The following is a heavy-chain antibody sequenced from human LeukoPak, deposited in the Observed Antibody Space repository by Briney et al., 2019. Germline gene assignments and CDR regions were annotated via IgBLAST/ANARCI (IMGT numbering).Heavy chain of an antibody. J-gene: IGHJ4*02. CDR1: GFTFTDYY. CDR3: ARDYDFWVGYYSYFDN. D-gene: IGHD3-3*01. CDR2: ISNSGRTM. V-gene: IGHV3-11*01. Sequence: KPGGSLRLSCVGSGFTFTDYYMSWIRQAPGKGLEWISYISNSGRTMDYADSVKGRFTISRDNARKSLYLEMNSLRAEDTAVYYCARDYDFWVGYYSYFDNWGQGALVTVSS.